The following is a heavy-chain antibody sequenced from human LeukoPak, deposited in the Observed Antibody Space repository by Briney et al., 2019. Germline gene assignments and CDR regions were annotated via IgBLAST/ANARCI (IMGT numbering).Heavy chain of an antibody. CDR2: ISYTGST. V-gene: IGHV4-59*01. CDR1: GGSINSDY. J-gene: IGHJ4*02. D-gene: IGHD2/OR15-2a*01. Sequence: SETLSLTCTVSGGSINSDYWSWIRQPPGKGLECIGYISYTGSTNYNPSLKSRVTISVDTSKNQFSLKLSSVTAADTAVYYCARSQRRTTEFNYWGQGTLVTVSS. CDR3: ARSQRRTTEFNY.